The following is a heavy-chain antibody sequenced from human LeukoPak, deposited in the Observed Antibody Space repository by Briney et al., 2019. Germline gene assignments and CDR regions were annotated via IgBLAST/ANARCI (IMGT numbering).Heavy chain of an antibody. V-gene: IGHV3-30*02. J-gene: IGHJ6*03. CDR3: AKSSGGFGELNLVRYHYMDV. CDR1: GFTFSSYG. D-gene: IGHD3-10*01. CDR2: IRYDGSNK. Sequence: GGSLRLSCAASGFTFSSYGIHWVRQAPGRGLEWVAFIRYDGSNKKYADSVKGRFTISRDNSKNTLYLQMNSLRAEDTAVYYCAKSSGGFGELNLVRYHYMDVWGKGTTVNISS.